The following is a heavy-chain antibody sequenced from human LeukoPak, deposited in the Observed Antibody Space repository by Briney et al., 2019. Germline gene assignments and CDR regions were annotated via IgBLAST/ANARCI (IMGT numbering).Heavy chain of an antibody. D-gene: IGHD6-13*01. V-gene: IGHV3-23*01. CDR1: GFTFSSYS. CDR3: AKSFGPVIAAAGTGAD. J-gene: IGHJ4*02. CDR2: ISGSGVNT. Sequence: GGSLRLSCAASGFTFSSYSMNWVRQAPGKGLEWVSAISGSGVNTDRADSVKGRFTISRDNSKNTLYLQMNSLRVEGTAVYYCAKSFGPVIAAAGTGADWGQGTLVTVSS.